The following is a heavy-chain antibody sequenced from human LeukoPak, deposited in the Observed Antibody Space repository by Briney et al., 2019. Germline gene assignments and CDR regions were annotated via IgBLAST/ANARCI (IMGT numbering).Heavy chain of an antibody. D-gene: IGHD3-10*01. CDR2: TSSDDSNQ. J-gene: IGHJ4*02. V-gene: IGHV3-30*04. CDR1: GFTVNTYA. CDR3: ARGDGPGSYLIDY. Sequence: GGSPRLSCAASGFTVNTYAIHWVRQAPGKGLEWVALTSSDDSNQQYADSAKGRFTISRDNSRNTIFLQMNTLRAEDTAVYYCARGDGPGSYLIDYWGQGTLVTVSS.